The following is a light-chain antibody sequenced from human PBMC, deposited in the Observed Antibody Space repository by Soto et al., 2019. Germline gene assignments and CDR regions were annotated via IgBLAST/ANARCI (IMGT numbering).Light chain of an antibody. V-gene: IGLV2-14*01. CDR3: SSYTSGSTFV. CDR2: HVT. J-gene: IGLJ1*01. Sequence: QSALTQSASLSGPPGQSITISCTGTSSDVGGHDYVSWYQQHPGKAPTLMIYHVTNRPSGVSSRFSGSKSGNTAFLIISGLQAEDEADYYCSSYTSGSTFVFGTGTKVTVL. CDR1: SSDVGGHDY.